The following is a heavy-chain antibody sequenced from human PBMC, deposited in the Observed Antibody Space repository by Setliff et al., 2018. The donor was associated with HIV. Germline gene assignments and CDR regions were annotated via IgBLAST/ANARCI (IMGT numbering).Heavy chain of an antibody. CDR2: MNPNSGNT. D-gene: IGHD6-19*01. Sequence: ASVKVSCKASGYTFTNYDINWVRQATGQGLEWMGRMNPNSGNTEYAQQFQGRVTMTTDTSTSTAYMELRSLRSDDTAVYYCARIGPGGQWLVPNFDYWGQGTLVTVSS. J-gene: IGHJ4*02. CDR1: GYTFTNYD. V-gene: IGHV1-8*02. CDR3: ARIGPGGQWLVPNFDY.